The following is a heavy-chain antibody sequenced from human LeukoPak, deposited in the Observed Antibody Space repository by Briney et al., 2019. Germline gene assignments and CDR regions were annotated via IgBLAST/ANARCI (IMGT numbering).Heavy chain of an antibody. CDR1: GGSMRSYY. D-gene: IGHD6-25*01. V-gene: IGHV4-4*07. J-gene: IGHJ3*02. CDR2: IYSTGNT. CDR3: ARDTRQPGAFDI. Sequence: PSETLSLTCTVSGGSMRSYYWVWIRQPPGKGLEWIGRIYSTGNTKYTPSLKSRVTMSVDTSRNQFSLKLSSVTAADTAVYYCARDTRQPGAFDIWGQGTMVTVSS.